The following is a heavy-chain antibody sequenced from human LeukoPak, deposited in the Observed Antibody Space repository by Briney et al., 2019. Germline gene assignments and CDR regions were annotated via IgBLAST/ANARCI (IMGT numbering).Heavy chain of an antibody. J-gene: IGHJ4*02. V-gene: IGHV3-21*01. CDR3: AKDRRSVDTAMVPDY. CDR2: ISSSSSYI. CDR1: GFTFSSYS. D-gene: IGHD5-18*01. Sequence: PGGSLRLSCAASGFTFSSYSMNWVRQAPGKGLEWVSSISSSSSYIYYADSVKGRFTISRDNAKNSLYLQMNSLRAEDTAVYYCAKDRRSVDTAMVPDYWGQGALVTVSS.